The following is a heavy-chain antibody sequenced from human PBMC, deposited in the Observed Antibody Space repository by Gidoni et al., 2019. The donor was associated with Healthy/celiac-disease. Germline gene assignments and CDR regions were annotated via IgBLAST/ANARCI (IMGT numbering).Heavy chain of an antibody. J-gene: IGHJ4*02. CDR1: GFHFGSYA. D-gene: IGHD6-13*01. CDR2: ISGSGVST. V-gene: IGHV3-23*01. CDR3: AKDSDSSSWYAPFDY. Sequence: EVQRLESGGGLVQPGGSLRLSCAASGFHFGSYAMSWVRQAPGKGLAWVSAISGSGVSTYYADSVKGRFTISRDNSKNTLYLQMNSLSAEDTAVYYCAKDSDSSSWYAPFDYWGQGTLVTVSS.